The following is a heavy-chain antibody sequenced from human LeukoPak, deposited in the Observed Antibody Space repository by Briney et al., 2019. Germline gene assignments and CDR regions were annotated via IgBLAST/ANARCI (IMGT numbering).Heavy chain of an antibody. J-gene: IGHJ4*02. D-gene: IGHD2-2*01. CDR2: ISGDGGAT. V-gene: IGHV3-43*02. Sequence: GGSLRLSCAASGFTFRDFSMHWVRQAPGKGLEWVSLISGDGGATHYADSVKGRFTISRDNSKNSLYLQMNSLRADDTAVYYCAKAVYCSGNTCYLGSFDYWGQGTLVTVSS. CDR1: GFTFRDFS. CDR3: AKAVYCSGNTCYLGSFDY.